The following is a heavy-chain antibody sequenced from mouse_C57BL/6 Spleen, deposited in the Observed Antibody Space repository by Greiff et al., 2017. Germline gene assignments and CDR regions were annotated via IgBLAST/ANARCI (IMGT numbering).Heavy chain of an antibody. CDR1: GYTFTDHT. CDR2: IYPRDGST. CDR3: AREEDYGSIPYAMDY. D-gene: IGHD1-1*01. V-gene: IGHV1-78*01. J-gene: IGHJ4*01. Sequence: QVQLQQSDAELVKPGASVKISCKVSGYTFTDHTIHWMKQRPEQGLEWIGYIYPRDGSTKYNEKFKGEATLTADKSSSTAYMQLNSLTSEDSAVYFCAREEDYGSIPYAMDYWGQGTSVTVSS.